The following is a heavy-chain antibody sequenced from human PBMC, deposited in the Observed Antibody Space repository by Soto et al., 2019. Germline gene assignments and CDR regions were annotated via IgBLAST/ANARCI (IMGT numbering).Heavy chain of an antibody. CDR3: ERGVGSSPPRY. J-gene: IGHJ4*02. CDR1: GGSISVYY. CDR2: VYDNGRP. Sequence: SETLSLTCTISGGSISVYYWSWIRQSPRQGLEWIGYVYDNGRPYYSPSLKSRVTISADTSKNQISLKLTSATAADTAVYYCERGVGSSPPRYWGRGPLVTVYS. D-gene: IGHD3-9*01. V-gene: IGHV4-59*01.